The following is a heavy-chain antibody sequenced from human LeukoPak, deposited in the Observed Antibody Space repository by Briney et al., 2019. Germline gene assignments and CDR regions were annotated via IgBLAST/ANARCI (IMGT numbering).Heavy chain of an antibody. CDR1: GFTFSDYY. CDR3: ARIPTIFGVVLHYYYMDV. CDR2: ISSSGSTI. J-gene: IGHJ6*03. V-gene: IGHV3-11*01. D-gene: IGHD3-3*01. Sequence: GGSLRLSCAASGFTFSDYYMSWIRQAPGKGLEWVSYISSSGSTIHYADSVKGRFTISRDNAKNSLYLQMNSLRAEDTAVYYCARIPTIFGVVLHYYYMDVWGKGTTVTVSS.